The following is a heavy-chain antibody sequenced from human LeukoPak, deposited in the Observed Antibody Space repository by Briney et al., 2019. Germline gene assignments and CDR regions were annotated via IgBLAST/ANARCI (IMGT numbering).Heavy chain of an antibody. CDR2: IYYSGST. CDR3: ARRPSPLSPYYYYGMDV. V-gene: IGHV4-39*01. Sequence: SETLSLTCIVSGGSISSISSNNYHWGWIRQPPGKGLEWIGSIYYSGSTYYNPSLKSRVTISVDTSKNQFSLKLSSVTAADTAVYYCARRPSPLSPYYYYGMDVWGQGTTVTVSS. J-gene: IGHJ6*02. CDR1: GGSISSISSNNYH.